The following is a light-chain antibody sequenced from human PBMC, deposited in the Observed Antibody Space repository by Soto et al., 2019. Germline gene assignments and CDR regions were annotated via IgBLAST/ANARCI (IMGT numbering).Light chain of an antibody. Sequence: DIQMIQSPSTLSASVLYRVTITFRASQSIGKWLAWYQQKPGEAPKLLIYDVSSLESGVPSRFSGSGSGTEFTLTISSLQPDDFATYYCQKYNSYPWTFGQGTKVDIK. CDR1: QSIGKW. J-gene: IGKJ1*01. CDR3: QKYNSYPWT. CDR2: DVS. V-gene: IGKV1-5*01.